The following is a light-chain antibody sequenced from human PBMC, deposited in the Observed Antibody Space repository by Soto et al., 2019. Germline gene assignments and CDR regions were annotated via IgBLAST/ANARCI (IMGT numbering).Light chain of an antibody. V-gene: IGLV2-14*01. CDR2: DVS. CDR3: SSYTTRSTLEV. J-gene: IGLJ2*01. Sequence: QSALTQSASVSGSPGQSITISCTGTSSDVGAYNYVSWYQQHPGKAPKLMIYDVSNRPSGVSNRFSGSKSGNTASLTISGLQAEDEADYYCSSYTTRSTLEVFGGGTKLTVL. CDR1: SSDVGAYNY.